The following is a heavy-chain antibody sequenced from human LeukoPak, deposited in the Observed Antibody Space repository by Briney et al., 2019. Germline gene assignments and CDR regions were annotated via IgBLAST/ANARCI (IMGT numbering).Heavy chain of an antibody. CDR2: IKQGGSEK. J-gene: IGHJ6*02. Sequence: GGSLRLSCATSGFTFSSYWMSWVRQAPGKGLEWVANIKQGGSEKYYVDSVKGRFTISRDNAKNSLYLQMNSLRAEDTAVYYCARPGSYGSGFYYYYGMDVWGQGTTVTVSS. D-gene: IGHD3-10*01. V-gene: IGHV3-7*01. CDR1: GFTFSSYW. CDR3: ARPGSYGSGFYYYYGMDV.